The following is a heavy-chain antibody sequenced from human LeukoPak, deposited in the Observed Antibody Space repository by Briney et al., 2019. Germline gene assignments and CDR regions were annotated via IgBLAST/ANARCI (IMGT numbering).Heavy chain of an antibody. J-gene: IGHJ6*03. Sequence: GGSLRLSCAASGFTVSSNYMSWVRQAPGKGLEWVSVIYSGGSTYYADSVKGRFTISRDNSKSTLYIQMNSLRAEDTAVYYCARGGITIFGVVSYMDVWGKGTTVTVSS. CDR2: IYSGGST. V-gene: IGHV3-53*01. CDR1: GFTVSSNY. CDR3: ARGGITIFGVVSYMDV. D-gene: IGHD3-3*01.